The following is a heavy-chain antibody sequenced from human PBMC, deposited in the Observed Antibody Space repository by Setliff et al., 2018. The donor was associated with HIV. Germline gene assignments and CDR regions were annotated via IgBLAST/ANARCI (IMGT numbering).Heavy chain of an antibody. Sequence: PGGSLRLSCAASGFSFTNAWMSWVRQAPGKGPEWFGRIRPKRKSSTTEYAASVKGRFTIARDDSKSIAYLQMNSLKAEDTAIYYCTRDRVATTSLLYYFDYWGQGILVTVSS. CDR1: GFSFTNAW. CDR3: TRDRVATTSLLYYFDY. V-gene: IGHV3-15*01. CDR2: IRPKRKSSTT. D-gene: IGHD5-12*01. J-gene: IGHJ4*02.